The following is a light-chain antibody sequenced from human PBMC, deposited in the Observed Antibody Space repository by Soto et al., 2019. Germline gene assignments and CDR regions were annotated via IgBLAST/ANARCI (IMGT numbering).Light chain of an antibody. CDR1: QSIAYY. V-gene: IGKV1-39*01. J-gene: IGKJ2*01. Sequence: DIQMTQSPSSLSASVGDRVTITCRASQSIAYYLNWFQHKPGKAPKLLIYAASSLQSWVPSRFSGSGSGTDFTLTISSRQPEDVATYYCQQSSNSPMYTFGQGTKL. CDR2: AAS. CDR3: QQSSNSPMYT.